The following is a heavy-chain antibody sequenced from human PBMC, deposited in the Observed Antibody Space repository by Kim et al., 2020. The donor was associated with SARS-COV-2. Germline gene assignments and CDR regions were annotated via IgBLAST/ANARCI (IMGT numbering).Heavy chain of an antibody. CDR3: AKDHPSSGWPTFDS. Sequence: GGSLRLSCAASGFTFSRRAMSWVRQVPGKGLEWIASVNNNNNPYYADSVKGRFTVSRDNTKDTFYLQMNSLRVDDTALYYCAKDHPSSGWPTFDSWGQGT. D-gene: IGHD6-19*01. CDR2: VNNNNNP. J-gene: IGHJ4*02. CDR1: GFTFSRRA. V-gene: IGHV3-23*05.